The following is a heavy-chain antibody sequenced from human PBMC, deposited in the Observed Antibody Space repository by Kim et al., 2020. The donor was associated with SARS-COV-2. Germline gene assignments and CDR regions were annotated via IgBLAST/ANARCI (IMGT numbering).Heavy chain of an antibody. CDR3: ASLGDDFWSGYYYGMDV. J-gene: IGHJ6*02. CDR1: GYTFTGYY. V-gene: IGHV1-2*02. CDR2: INPNSGGT. D-gene: IGHD3-3*01. Sequence: ASVKVSCKASGYTFTGYYMHWVRQAPGQGLEWMGWINPNSGGTNYAQKFQGRVTMTRDTSISTAYMELSRLRSDDTAVYYCASLGDDFWSGYYYGMDVWGQGTTVTVSS.